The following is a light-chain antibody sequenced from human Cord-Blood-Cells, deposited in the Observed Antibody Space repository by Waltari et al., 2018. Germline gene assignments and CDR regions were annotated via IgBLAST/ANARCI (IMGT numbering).Light chain of an antibody. CDR3: QSYDSSNRV. CDR2: EDN. Sequence: NFMLTQHHSVSESPGKTVTISCTRSSGSIASNYVQWYQQRPGSSPTTVIYEDNQRPAGVPDRFSGSIDSSSNSASLTISGLKTEDGADYYCQSYDSSNRVFGGGTKLTVL. V-gene: IGLV6-57*01. CDR1: SGSIASNY. J-gene: IGLJ3*02.